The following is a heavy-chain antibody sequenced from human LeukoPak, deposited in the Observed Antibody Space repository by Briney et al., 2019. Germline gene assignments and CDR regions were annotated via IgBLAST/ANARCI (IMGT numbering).Heavy chain of an antibody. V-gene: IGHV1-2*02. J-gene: IGHJ4*02. CDR3: ARDSRNYYDSRGGGDEAFDI. CDR2: INPNSGGT. Sequence: ASVKVSCKPSQYMFTGYYMHWVRQAPGQGLEWMGWINPNSGGTNYARNFQGRVTMTSDTSISTAYMELSSLRSDDTAVYYCARDSRNYYDSRGGGDEAFDIWGQGTLVTVSS. D-gene: IGHD3-22*01. CDR1: QYMFTGYY.